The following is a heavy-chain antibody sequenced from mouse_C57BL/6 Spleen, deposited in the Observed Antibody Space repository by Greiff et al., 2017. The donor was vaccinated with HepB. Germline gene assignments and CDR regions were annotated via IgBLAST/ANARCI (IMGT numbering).Heavy chain of an antibody. J-gene: IGHJ2*01. CDR2: IYPRSGNT. Sequence: QVQLQQSGAELARPGASVKLSCKASGYTFTSYGISWVKQRTGQGLEWIGEIYPRSGNTYYNEKFKGKATLTADKSSSTAYMELRSLTSEDSAVYFCARNVDQEVYFDYWGQGTTLTVSS. CDR1: GYTFTSYG. CDR3: ARNVDQEVYFDY. V-gene: IGHV1-81*01.